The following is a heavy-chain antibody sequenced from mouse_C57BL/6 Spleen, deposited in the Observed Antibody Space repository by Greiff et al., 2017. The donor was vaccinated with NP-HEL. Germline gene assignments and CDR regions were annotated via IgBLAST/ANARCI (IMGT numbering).Heavy chain of an antibody. J-gene: IGHJ4*01. CDR1: GYTFTDHY. D-gene: IGHD1-1*01. CDR2: INPNNGGT. V-gene: IGHV1-26*01. Sequence: EVQLQQSGPELVKPGASVKISCKASGYTFTDHYMNWVKQSHGKSLEWIGDINPNNGGTSYNQKFKGKATLTVDKSSSTAYMELRSLTSEDSAVYYCARNIYYYGSSWAMDYWGQGTSVTVSS. CDR3: ARNIYYYGSSWAMDY.